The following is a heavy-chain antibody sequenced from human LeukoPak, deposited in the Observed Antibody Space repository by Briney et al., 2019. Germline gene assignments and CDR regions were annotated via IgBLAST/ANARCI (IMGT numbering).Heavy chain of an antibody. J-gene: IGHJ4*02. CDR3: ARLRDDFWSGYSYRYLDY. D-gene: IGHD3-3*01. CDR1: GGSISSSSYY. V-gene: IGHV4-39*01. Sequence: SETLSLTCTVSGGSISSSSYYWGWIRQPPGKGLEWIGSIYYSGSTYYNPSLKSRVTISVDTSKNQFSLKLSSVTAADTAVYYCARLRDDFWSGYSYRYLDYWGQGTLVTVSS. CDR2: IYYSGST.